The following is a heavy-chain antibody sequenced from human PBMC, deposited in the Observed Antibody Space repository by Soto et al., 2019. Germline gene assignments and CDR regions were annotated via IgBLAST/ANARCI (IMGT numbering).Heavy chain of an antibody. CDR1: GYTFTGYA. V-gene: IGHV1-2*04. Sequence: ASVKVSCKASGYTFTGYAMHWVRQAPGQGLEWMGWINPNSGGTNYAQKFQGWVTMTRDTSISTAYMELSRLRSDDTAVYYCARGPLYCSSTSCYTHDYYYYYGMDVWGQGTTVTVSS. CDR2: INPNSGGT. CDR3: ARGPLYCSSTSCYTHDYYYYYGMDV. D-gene: IGHD2-2*02. J-gene: IGHJ6*02.